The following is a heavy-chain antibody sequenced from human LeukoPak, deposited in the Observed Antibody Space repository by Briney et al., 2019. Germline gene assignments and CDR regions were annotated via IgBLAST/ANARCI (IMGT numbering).Heavy chain of an antibody. D-gene: IGHD6-19*01. Sequence: GGSLRLSCAASGFTFSSYWMSWVRQAPGKGLAWVANIIEGGDVKYYADSVKGRFVISRDNTKNSLYLQMTSLRADDTAVYYARVGKNGWDFDHWGQGTLVTVSS. V-gene: IGHV3-7*01. CDR3: ARVGKNGWDFDH. CDR1: GFTFSSYW. J-gene: IGHJ4*02. CDR2: IIEGGDVK.